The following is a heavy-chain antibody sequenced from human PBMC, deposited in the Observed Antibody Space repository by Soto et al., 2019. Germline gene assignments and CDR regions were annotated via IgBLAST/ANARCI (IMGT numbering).Heavy chain of an antibody. Sequence: ASVKVSCKASGYTFTSYGISWVRQAPGQGLEWMGGISAYDGNTNYAQRLQGRVTMTTDTSTSTAYMELRSLRSDDTAVYYCARVCRSTSCYTGWDAFDIWGQGPMVTVSS. CDR3: ARVCRSTSCYTGWDAFDI. D-gene: IGHD2-2*02. V-gene: IGHV1-18*04. CDR2: ISAYDGNT. CDR1: GYTFTSYG. J-gene: IGHJ3*02.